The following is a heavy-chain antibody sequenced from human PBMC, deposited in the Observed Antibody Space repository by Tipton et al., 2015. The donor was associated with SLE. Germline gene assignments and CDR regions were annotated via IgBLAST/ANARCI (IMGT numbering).Heavy chain of an antibody. J-gene: IGHJ5*02. Sequence: TLSLTCTVSGGSISSYYWSWIRQPPGKGLEWIGYIYYSGSTNYNPSLKSRVTISVDTSKNQFSLKLSSVTAADTAVYYCARDLGAPYYDFWSGYRGWFDPWGQGTLVTVSS. V-gene: IGHV4-59*01. D-gene: IGHD3-3*01. CDR2: IYYSGST. CDR1: GGSISSYY. CDR3: ARDLGAPYYDFWSGYRGWFDP.